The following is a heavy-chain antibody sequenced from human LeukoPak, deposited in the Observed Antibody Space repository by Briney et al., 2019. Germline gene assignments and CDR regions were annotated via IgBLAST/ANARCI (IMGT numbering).Heavy chain of an antibody. CDR1: GGSISSGDYY. Sequence: SQTLSLTCTVSGGSISSGDYYWSWIRQPPGKGLEWIGYIYYSGSTYYNPSLKSRVTISVDTSKNQFSLKLSSVTAADTAVYYCARGVCSGGSCYTYFDYWGQGTLVTVSS. CDR3: ARGVCSGGSCYTYFDY. CDR2: IYYSGST. V-gene: IGHV4-30-4*08. J-gene: IGHJ4*02. D-gene: IGHD2-15*01.